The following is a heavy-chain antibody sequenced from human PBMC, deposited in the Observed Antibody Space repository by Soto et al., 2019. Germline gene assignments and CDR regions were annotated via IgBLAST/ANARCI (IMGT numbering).Heavy chain of an antibody. D-gene: IGHD3-22*01. CDR1: GFTFSNAW. CDR3: TTDRGYYYDSSGYPVVDY. J-gene: IGHJ4*02. CDR2: IKSKTDGGTT. V-gene: IGHV3-15*07. Sequence: ESGGGLVKPGGSLRLSCAASGFTFSNAWMNWVRQAPGKGLEWVGRIKSKTDGGTTDYAAPVKGRFTISRDDSKNTLYLQMNSLKTEDTAVYYCTTDRGYYYDSSGYPVVDYWGQGTLVTVSS.